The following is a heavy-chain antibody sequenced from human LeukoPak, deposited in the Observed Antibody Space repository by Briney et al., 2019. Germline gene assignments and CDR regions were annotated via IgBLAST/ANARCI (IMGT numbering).Heavy chain of an antibody. CDR1: GVSISSHY. CDR3: AREIQLWLVHWFDP. J-gene: IGHJ5*02. CDR2: IYTSEST. D-gene: IGHD5-18*01. Sequence: SETLSLTCTGSGVSISSHYWRWIPQPAGKGLEWIGRIYTSESTNYNPSLKSRVTISGDTSKNQFSLKLSSVTAADTAVYYCAREIQLWLVHWFDPWGQGTLVTVSS. V-gene: IGHV4-4*07.